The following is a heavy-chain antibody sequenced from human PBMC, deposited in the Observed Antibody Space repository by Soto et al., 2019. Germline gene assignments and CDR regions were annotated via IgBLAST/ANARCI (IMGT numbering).Heavy chain of an antibody. J-gene: IGHJ2*01. V-gene: IGHV1-18*01. CDR2: IGALLYNDAT. CDR3: ARGTKGAGGWYFDL. D-gene: IGHD2-8*01. Sequence: QLQVVQSEVEVKRPGASVRISCKASGYTLDNHAVTWVRQAPGQGLEWMGWIGALLYNDATNHARKFQGRLTMARDTSPNTVYRDLGSLRSDDTAVYYCARGTKGAGGWYFDLWGRGTLVVVSS. CDR1: GYTLDNHA.